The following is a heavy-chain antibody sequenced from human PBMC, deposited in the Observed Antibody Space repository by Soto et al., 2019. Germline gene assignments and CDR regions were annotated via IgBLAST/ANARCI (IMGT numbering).Heavy chain of an antibody. CDR1: GYTFSNYG. CDR2: IYIDDT. J-gene: IGHJ3*02. CDR3: AKGTNAFDI. Sequence: ASVKVSCKASGYTFSNYGFSWLRQAPGQGPEWIGWIYIDDTKYAQNLQGRVTMTTDTSTSTIYMELRSLTSDDTAVYYCAKGTNAFDIWGQGTMVTVSS. V-gene: IGHV1-18*01.